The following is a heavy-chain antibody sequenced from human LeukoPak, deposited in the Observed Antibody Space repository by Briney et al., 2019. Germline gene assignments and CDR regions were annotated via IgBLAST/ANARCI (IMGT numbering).Heavy chain of an antibody. J-gene: IGHJ4*02. CDR3: VREGNFDY. CDR2: INADGSST. Sequence: GGSLRLSCAASGFTFSIYWMYWVRQAPGKGLVWLSRINADGSSTNYADSVKGRFTISRDNAKNTLYLQMNSLRAEDTAVYYCVREGNFDYWGQGTLVTVSS. V-gene: IGHV3-74*01. D-gene: IGHD3-10*01. CDR1: GFTFSIYW.